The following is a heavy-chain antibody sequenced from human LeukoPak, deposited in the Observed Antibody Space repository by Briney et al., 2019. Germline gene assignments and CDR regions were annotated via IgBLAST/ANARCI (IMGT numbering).Heavy chain of an antibody. CDR1: GFTFDDYG. CDR3: AELGITIIGGV. J-gene: IGHJ6*04. D-gene: IGHD3-10*02. V-gene: IGHV3-20*04. CDR2: INWNGGST. Sequence: PGGPLRLSCAASGFTFDDYGMSWGRQAPGKGLEWVSGINWNGGSTVYADSVKGQFTISRENAKNSLYLQMNSLRAEDTAVYYCAELGITIIGGVWGKGTPVTISS.